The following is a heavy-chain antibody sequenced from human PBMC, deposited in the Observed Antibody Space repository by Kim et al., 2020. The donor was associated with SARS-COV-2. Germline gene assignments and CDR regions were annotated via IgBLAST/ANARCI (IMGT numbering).Heavy chain of an antibody. Sequence: GGSLRLSCAASGFTFSSYAMHWVRQAPGKGLEWVAVISYDGSNKYYADSVKGRFTISRDNSKNTLYLQMNSLRAEDTAVYYCARVGYRGHWYFDLWGRGTLVTVSS. D-gene: IGHD1-1*01. CDR1: GFTFSSYA. V-gene: IGHV3-30*04. J-gene: IGHJ2*01. CDR2: ISYDGSNK. CDR3: ARVGYRGHWYFDL.